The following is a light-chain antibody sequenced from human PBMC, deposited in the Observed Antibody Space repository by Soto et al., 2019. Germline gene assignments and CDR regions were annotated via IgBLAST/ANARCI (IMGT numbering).Light chain of an antibody. CDR2: DAS. Sequence: DIQMTQSPSTMSASVGDRVTITCRASQSIDSWLAWYQQKSGKAPKFLIYDASSLESGVPSRFSGSGSGTEFTLTISTLQPDDFATYYCQQYNSYPWTFGQGTKVDIK. V-gene: IGKV1-5*01. J-gene: IGKJ1*01. CDR1: QSIDSW. CDR3: QQYNSYPWT.